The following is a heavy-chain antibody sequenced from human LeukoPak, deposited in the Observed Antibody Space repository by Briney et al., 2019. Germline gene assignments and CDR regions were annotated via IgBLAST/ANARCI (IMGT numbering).Heavy chain of an antibody. CDR2: NKSKTDGGTT. Sequence: PGGSLRLSCAASGFTFSNAWMSWVRPAPGKGLEWVCRNKSKTDGGTTDYAAPVKGRFTISRDDSKNTLYLQMNSLKTEDTAVYYCTTEMVRGVITLDYWGQGTLVTVSS. CDR3: TTEMVRGVITLDY. CDR1: GFTFSNAW. J-gene: IGHJ4*02. V-gene: IGHV3-15*01. D-gene: IGHD3-10*01.